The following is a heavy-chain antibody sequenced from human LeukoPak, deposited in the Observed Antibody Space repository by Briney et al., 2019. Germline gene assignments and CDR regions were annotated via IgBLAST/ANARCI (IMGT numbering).Heavy chain of an antibody. D-gene: IGHD6-19*01. CDR1: YX. CDR2: IYYSGST. V-gene: IGHV4-61*07. Sequence: YXWXWIRQPPGXGLEWIGYIYYSGSTNYNPSLKSRVTISVDTSKNQFSLKLSSVTAADTAVYYCARLYSSGWYGGFYYYYGMDVWGQGTTVTVSS. J-gene: IGHJ6*02. CDR3: ARLYSSGWYGGFYYYYGMDV.